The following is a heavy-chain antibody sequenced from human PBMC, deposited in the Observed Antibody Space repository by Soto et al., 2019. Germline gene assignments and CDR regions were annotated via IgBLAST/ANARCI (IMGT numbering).Heavy chain of an antibody. CDR1: GYSFRSYW. CDR3: ARTPESSSSHSYYYGMDV. D-gene: IGHD6-6*01. CDR2: IDPSDSYT. J-gene: IGHJ6*02. Sequence: PGESLKISCKGSGYSFRSYWISWVRQMPGKGVEWMGRIDPSDSYTNYSPSFQGHVTISADKSISTAYLQWSSLKASDTAMYYCARTPESSSSHSYYYGMDVWGQGTTVTVSS. V-gene: IGHV5-10-1*01.